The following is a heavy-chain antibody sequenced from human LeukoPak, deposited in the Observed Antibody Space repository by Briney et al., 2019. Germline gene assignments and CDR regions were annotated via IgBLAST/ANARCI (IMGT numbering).Heavy chain of an antibody. CDR3: VRLTIGCIDY. V-gene: IGHV3-7*05. Sequence: GGSLRLSCAASGYTFSSFWMSWVRQAPGRGLEWLATVNQDGGERNYVESVRGRVTISRDNAKSSLYMQMNSLRADDTAVYYCVRLTIGCIDYWGQGTLVTVSS. D-gene: IGHD6-19*01. J-gene: IGHJ4*02. CDR2: VNQDGGER. CDR1: GYTFSSFW.